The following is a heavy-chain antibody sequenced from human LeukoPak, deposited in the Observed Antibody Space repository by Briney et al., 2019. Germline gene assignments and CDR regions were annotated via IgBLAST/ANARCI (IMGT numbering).Heavy chain of an antibody. V-gene: IGHV4-34*01. CDR3: ARLISSRDY. CDR2: INHSGST. J-gene: IGHJ4*02. Sequence: SETLSLTCAVYGGSFSGYYWSLIRQPPGKGLEWIGEINHSGSTNYNPSLKSRVTISVDTSKNLFSLKLSSVTAADTAVYYCARLISSRDYWGQGTLVTVSS. D-gene: IGHD3-16*01. CDR1: GGSFSGYY.